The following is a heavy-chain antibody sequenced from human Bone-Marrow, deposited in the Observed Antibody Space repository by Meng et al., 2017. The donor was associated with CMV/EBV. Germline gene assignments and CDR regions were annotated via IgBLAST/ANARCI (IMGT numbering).Heavy chain of an antibody. J-gene: IGHJ6*02. D-gene: IGHD4-23*01. CDR1: GFTVSSHY. CDR2: IYRGGST. CDR3: ARDGLHYGGNSFGNSYYGMDV. V-gene: IGHV3-53*01. Sequence: GGSLRLSCAASGFTVSSHYMSWVRQAPGKGLEWVSVIYRGGSTYYADSVKGRFTISRDNSKNTLYLQMNRLRAEDTAVYHCARDGLHYGGNSFGNSYYGMDVWGQGTTVTVSS.